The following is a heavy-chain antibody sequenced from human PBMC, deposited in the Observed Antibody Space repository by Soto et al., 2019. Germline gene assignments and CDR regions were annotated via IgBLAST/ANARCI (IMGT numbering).Heavy chain of an antibody. CDR1: GGSISSYY. V-gene: IGHV4-59*01. Sequence: SETLSLTCTVSGGSISSYYWSWIRQPPGKGLEWIGYIYYSGSTNYNPSLKSRVTISVDTSKNQFSLKLSSVTAADTAVYYCARVAYCSGGSCYGMDVWGQGTTVTVS. D-gene: IGHD2-15*01. J-gene: IGHJ6*02. CDR3: ARVAYCSGGSCYGMDV. CDR2: IYYSGST.